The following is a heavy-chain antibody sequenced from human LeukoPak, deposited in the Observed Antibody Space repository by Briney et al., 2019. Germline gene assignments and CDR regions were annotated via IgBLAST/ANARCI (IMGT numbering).Heavy chain of an antibody. D-gene: IGHD4-17*01. CDR3: ARAAYYGDYDYYYYGMDV. V-gene: IGHV1-46*01. Sequence: ASVEVSCKASGYTFTSYYMHWVRQAPGQGLEWMGIINPSGGSTSYAQKFQGRVTMTRDTSTSTVYMELSSLRSEDTAVYYCARAAYYGDYDYYYYGMDVWGQGTTVTVSS. J-gene: IGHJ6*02. CDR2: INPSGGST. CDR1: GYTFTSYY.